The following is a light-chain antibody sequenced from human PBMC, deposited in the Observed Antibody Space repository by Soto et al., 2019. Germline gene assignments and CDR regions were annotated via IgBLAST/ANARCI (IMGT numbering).Light chain of an antibody. CDR1: TGSIASNY. Sequence: NFMLTQPHSVSESPGKTVTISCTRSTGSIASNYVQWYQQRPGSAPIIVIYEDNQRPSGVPDRFSGSIDSSSNSASLTISGLRTEDEAGYYCQSSDNNNHVVFGGGTKLTVL. CDR2: EDN. V-gene: IGLV6-57*04. CDR3: QSSDNNNHVV. J-gene: IGLJ2*01.